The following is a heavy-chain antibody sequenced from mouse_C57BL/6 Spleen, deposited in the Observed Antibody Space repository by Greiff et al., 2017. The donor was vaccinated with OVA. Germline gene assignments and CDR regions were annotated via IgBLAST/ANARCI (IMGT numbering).Heavy chain of an antibody. Sequence: VQLQESGPELVKPGASVKISCKASGYAFSSSWMTWVKQRPGKGLEWIGRIYPGDGDTNYNGKFKGKATLTADKSSSTDYMQLSSLTSEDSAVYFCARAGGSLDYWGQGTTLTVSS. CDR3: ARAGGSLDY. CDR2: IYPGDGDT. D-gene: IGHD3-1*01. CDR1: GYAFSSSW. J-gene: IGHJ2*01. V-gene: IGHV1-82*01.